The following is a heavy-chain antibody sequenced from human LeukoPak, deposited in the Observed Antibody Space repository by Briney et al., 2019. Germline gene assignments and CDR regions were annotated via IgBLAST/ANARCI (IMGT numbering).Heavy chain of an antibody. CDR3: ARTSGSYFYYYGMDV. J-gene: IGHJ6*02. V-gene: IGHV4-59*01. D-gene: IGHD1-26*01. Sequence: SETLSLTCTVSGGSISSYYWSWIRQPPGKGLEWIGYIYYSGSTNYNPSLKSRVTISVDTSKNQFSLKLSSVTAADTAVYYCARTSGSYFYYYGMDVWGQGTTVTVSS. CDR2: IYYSGST. CDR1: GGSISSYY.